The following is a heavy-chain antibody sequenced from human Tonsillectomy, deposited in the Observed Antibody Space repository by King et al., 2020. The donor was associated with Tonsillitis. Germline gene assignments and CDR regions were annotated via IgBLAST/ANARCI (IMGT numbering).Heavy chain of an antibody. D-gene: IGHD3-10*01. V-gene: IGHV3-53*01. Sequence: VQLVESGGGLIQPGGSLRLSCAASGFTVSNNYMGWVRQAPGKGLEWVSFIYKDGTTYYTDSVKGRFTISRDDSKNTLHLQMDSLTAEDTAVYYCARGASRLGVGFDIWGQGTMVTVSS. CDR1: GFTVSNNY. CDR2: IYKDGTT. J-gene: IGHJ3*02. CDR3: ARGASRLGVGFDI.